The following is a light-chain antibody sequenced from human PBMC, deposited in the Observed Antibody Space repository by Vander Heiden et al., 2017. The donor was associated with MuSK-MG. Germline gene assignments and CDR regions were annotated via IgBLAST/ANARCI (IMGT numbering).Light chain of an antibody. CDR1: NSNIGAGYD. J-gene: IGLJ3*02. V-gene: IGLV1-40*01. Sequence: QSVVTQPPSVSGAPGQRVTISCTGSNSNIGAGYDVHWYQQFPGTAPKLLIYGNSNRPSGVPDRFSGSKSGTSASLAITGLRAEDEADYYCQSYDSSLTGWVFGGGTKVTVL. CDR2: GNS. CDR3: QSYDSSLTGWV.